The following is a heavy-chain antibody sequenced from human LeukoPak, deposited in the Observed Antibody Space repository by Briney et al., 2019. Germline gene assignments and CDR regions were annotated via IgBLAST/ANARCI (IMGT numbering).Heavy chain of an antibody. CDR2: INTKTGTP. Sequence: GASVKVSCKASGYTFTSYAMNWVRQAPGQGLEWMGWINTKTGTPTYAQGFTGRFVFSLDISVNTAYLQISSLKGEDTAVYYCARRSPSADAFDIWGQGTMVTVSS. J-gene: IGHJ3*02. CDR3: ARRSPSADAFDI. V-gene: IGHV7-4-1*02. CDR1: GYTFTSYA.